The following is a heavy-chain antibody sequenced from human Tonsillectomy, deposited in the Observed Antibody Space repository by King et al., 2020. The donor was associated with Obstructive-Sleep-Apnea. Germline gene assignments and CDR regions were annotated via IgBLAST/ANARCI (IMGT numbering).Heavy chain of an antibody. D-gene: IGHD6-19*01. Sequence: FTLKESGPTLVEPKQTLTLTCTFSGFSLSTSGVGVGWIREPPGKSLEWLALIYWDDDNGYRPSLKSRLTITKDTTKNQLVLTVTNMDPVDTATYYCAHGQWLVLDYWGQGTLVTVSS. CDR1: GFSLSTSGVG. J-gene: IGHJ4*02. V-gene: IGHV2-5*02. CDR3: AHGQWLVLDY. CDR2: IYWDDDN.